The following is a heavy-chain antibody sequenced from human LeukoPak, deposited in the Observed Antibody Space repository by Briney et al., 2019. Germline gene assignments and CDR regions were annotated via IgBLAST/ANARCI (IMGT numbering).Heavy chain of an antibody. CDR3: ARVGALSSSRQNGFDP. V-gene: IGHV6-1*01. J-gene: IGHJ5*02. D-gene: IGHD6-6*01. Sequence: SQTLSLTCAISGDSVSSNSATWNWNRQSPSRGLEWLGRTYYRSKWYNDYAVSVKSRITINPDTSKNQFSLQLNSVTPEDTAVYYCARVGALSSSRQNGFDPWGQGTLVTVSS. CDR2: TYYRSKWYN. CDR1: GDSVSSNSAT.